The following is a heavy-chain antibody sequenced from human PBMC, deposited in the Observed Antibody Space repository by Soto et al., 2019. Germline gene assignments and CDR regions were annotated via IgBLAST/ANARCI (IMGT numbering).Heavy chain of an antibody. J-gene: IGHJ4*02. Sequence: QLQLQESGPGLVKPSETLSLTCTVSGGSISSSSYYWGWIRQPPGKGLEWIGSIYYSGSTYYNPSLKSRVTISVDTSKNQFSLKLSSVTAADTAVYYCARLPTAPLVQGVLRPMYYFDYWGQGTLVTVSS. CDR3: ARLPTAPLVQGVLRPMYYFDY. CDR2: IYYSGST. D-gene: IGHD1-1*01. CDR1: GGSISSSSYY. V-gene: IGHV4-39*01.